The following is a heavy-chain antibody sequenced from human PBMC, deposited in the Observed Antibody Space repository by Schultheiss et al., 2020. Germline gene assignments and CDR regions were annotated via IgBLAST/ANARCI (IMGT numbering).Heavy chain of an antibody. V-gene: IGHV4-39*02. CDR1: GGSISSYY. Sequence: SETLSLTCTVSGGSISSYYWGWIRQPPGKGLEWIGSIYYSGSTYYNPSLKSRVTISVDTSKNQFSLKLSSVTAADTAVYYCARDLSYVVRDIFVYGWFDVWGQGAPVTVSS. CDR3: ARDLSYVVRDIFVYGWFDV. D-gene: IGHD3-10*01. J-gene: IGHJ5*02. CDR2: IYYSGST.